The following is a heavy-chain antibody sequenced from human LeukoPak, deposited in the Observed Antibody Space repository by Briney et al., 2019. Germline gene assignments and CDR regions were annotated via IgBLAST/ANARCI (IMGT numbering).Heavy chain of an antibody. V-gene: IGHV3-23*01. CDR1: GFTFSSYA. CDR3: AKGGDYDFWSGQDNTYFDY. J-gene: IGHJ4*02. Sequence: GGSLGLSCAASGFTFSSYAMSWVRQAPGKGLEWVSAISGSGGSTYYADSVKGRFTISRDNSKNTLYLQMNSLRAEDTAVYYCAKGGDYDFWSGQDNTYFDYWGQGTLVTVSS. CDR2: ISGSGGST. D-gene: IGHD3-3*01.